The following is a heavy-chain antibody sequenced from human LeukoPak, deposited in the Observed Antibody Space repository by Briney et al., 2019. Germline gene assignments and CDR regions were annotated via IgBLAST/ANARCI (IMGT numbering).Heavy chain of an antibody. CDR3: ARATYDSSAVDAFDI. Sequence: PGGSLRLSCAGSGFTFRDYFMSWIRQAPGKGLEWVAYTNTAGNTIYYADSMKGRFTISRDNAKNSLYLQMNTLRAEDTAVYYCARATYDSSAVDAFDIWGQGTMVTVSS. CDR1: GFTFRDYF. J-gene: IGHJ3*02. D-gene: IGHD3-22*01. V-gene: IGHV3-11*01. CDR2: TNTAGNTI.